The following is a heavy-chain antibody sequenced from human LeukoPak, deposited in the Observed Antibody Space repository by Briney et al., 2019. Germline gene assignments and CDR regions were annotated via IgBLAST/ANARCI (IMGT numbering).Heavy chain of an antibody. V-gene: IGHV4-34*01. Sequence: SETLSLTCAVYGGSFSGYYWSWIRQPPGKGLEWIGEINHSGSTNYNPSLKSRVTISLDTSKNQFSLKLSSVTAADTAVYYCARGRGDGYNYFDYWGQGTLVTVSS. CDR3: ARGRGDGYNYFDY. D-gene: IGHD5-24*01. J-gene: IGHJ4*02. CDR1: GGSFSGYY. CDR2: INHSGST.